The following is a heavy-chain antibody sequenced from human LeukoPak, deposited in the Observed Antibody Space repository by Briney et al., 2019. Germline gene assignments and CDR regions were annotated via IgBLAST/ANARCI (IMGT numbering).Heavy chain of an antibody. CDR3: ARGGYSYGNNWFDP. J-gene: IGHJ5*02. D-gene: IGHD5-18*01. CDR1: GFTFSSYA. CDR2: IWYDGSNK. Sequence: GGSLRLSCGASGFTFSSYALHWVRQAPGKGLEWVAVIWYDGSNKYYADSVKGRFTISRDNSKNTLYLQMNSLRAEDTAVYYCARGGYSYGNNWFDPWGQGTLVTVSP. V-gene: IGHV3-33*08.